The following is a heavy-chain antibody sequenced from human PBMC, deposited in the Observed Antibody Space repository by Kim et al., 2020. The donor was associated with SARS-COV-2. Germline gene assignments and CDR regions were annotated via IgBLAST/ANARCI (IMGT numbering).Heavy chain of an antibody. J-gene: IGHJ4*02. CDR1: GFTFSTYD. CDR3: AKPRTIPF. V-gene: IGHV3-23*01. D-gene: IGHD2-21*01. Sequence: GGSLRLSCATSGFTFSTYDMSWVRQAPGKGLEWVSAISESGGSTYYADSVRGRFTISRDNSKSTLFLQMNSLRDEDTAVYYCAKPRTIPFWGQGTRVIVSS. CDR2: ISESGGST.